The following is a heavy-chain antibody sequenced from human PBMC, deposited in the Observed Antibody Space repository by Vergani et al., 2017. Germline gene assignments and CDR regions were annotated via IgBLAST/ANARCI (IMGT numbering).Heavy chain of an antibody. Sequence: EVQLVQSGAEVKKPGESLRISCKGSGYSFTSYWISWVRQMPGKGLEWMGRIDPSDSYTNYSPSFQGHVTISADKSISTAYLQWSSLKASDTAMYYCASLMYYYTSGSQIDYWGQGTLVTVSS. J-gene: IGHJ4*02. V-gene: IGHV5-10-1*03. CDR3: ASLMYYYTSGSQIDY. CDR1: GYSFTSYW. D-gene: IGHD3-10*01. CDR2: IDPSDSYT.